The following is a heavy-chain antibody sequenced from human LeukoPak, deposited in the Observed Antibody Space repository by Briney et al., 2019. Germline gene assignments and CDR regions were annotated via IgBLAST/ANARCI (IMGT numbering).Heavy chain of an antibody. CDR2: IIPIFGTA. CDR1: GGTFSSYA. Sequence: SVNVSCKASGGTFSSYAISWVRQAPGQGLEWMGGIIPIFGTANYAQKFQGRVTITADESTSTAYMELSSLRSEDTAVYYCARAEPDGDYAPRLIHYYGMDVWGQGTTVTVSS. J-gene: IGHJ6*02. D-gene: IGHD4-17*01. CDR3: ARAEPDGDYAPRLIHYYGMDV. V-gene: IGHV1-69*01.